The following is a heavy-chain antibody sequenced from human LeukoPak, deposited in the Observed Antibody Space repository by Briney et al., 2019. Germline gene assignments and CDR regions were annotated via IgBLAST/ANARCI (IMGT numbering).Heavy chain of an antibody. CDR2: ISYDGSNK. J-gene: IGHJ4*02. D-gene: IGHD5-12*01. Sequence: GGSLRLSCAASGITFSSYAMHWVRQAPGKGLEWVAVISYDGSNKYYADSVKGRFTISRDNSKNTLYLQMNSLRAEDTAVYHCARDLYGGYLGLDYWGQGTLVTVSS. V-gene: IGHV3-30-3*01. CDR3: ARDLYGGYLGLDY. CDR1: GITFSSYA.